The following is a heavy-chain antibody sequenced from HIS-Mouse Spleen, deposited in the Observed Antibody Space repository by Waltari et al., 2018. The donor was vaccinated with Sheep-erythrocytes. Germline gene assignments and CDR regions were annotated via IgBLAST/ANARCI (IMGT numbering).Heavy chain of an antibody. Sequence: QVQLVQSGAEVKKPGASVKVSCKASGYTFTGYYMHWVRQAPGQGLEWMGWINPSSGETSISTAYMELSRLRSDDTAVYYCARGYCSSTSCYGYFQHWGQGTLVTVSS. CDR2: INPSSG. CDR1: GYTFTGYY. D-gene: IGHD2-2*01. CDR3: ARGYCSSTSCYGYFQH. V-gene: IGHV1-2*02. J-gene: IGHJ1*01.